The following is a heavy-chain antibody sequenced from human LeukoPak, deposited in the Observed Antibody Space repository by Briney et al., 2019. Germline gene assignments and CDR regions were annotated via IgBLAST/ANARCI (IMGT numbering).Heavy chain of an antibody. Sequence: PSETLSLTCTVYGGSFSGYYWSWIRQPPGKGLEWIGEINHSGSTNYNPSLKSRVTISVDTSKNQFSLKLSSVTAADTAVYYCARRRGYSYGYGWWGQGTLVTVSS. CDR2: INHSGST. V-gene: IGHV4-34*01. J-gene: IGHJ4*02. CDR3: ARRRGYSYGYGW. CDR1: GGSFSGYY. D-gene: IGHD5-18*01.